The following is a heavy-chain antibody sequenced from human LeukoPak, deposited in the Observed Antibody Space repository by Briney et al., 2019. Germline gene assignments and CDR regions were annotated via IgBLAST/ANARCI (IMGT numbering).Heavy chain of an antibody. Sequence: GGSLRLSCAASGFTFSSYWMSWVRQAPGEGLEWVANIKQDGSEKYYVDSVEGRFTISRDNAKNSLYMQMNSLRAEDTAVYYCARDLRTRYRGSYSDYWGQGTLVTVSS. CDR3: ARDLRTRYRGSYSDY. J-gene: IGHJ4*02. V-gene: IGHV3-7*01. CDR2: IKQDGSEK. CDR1: GFTFSSYW. D-gene: IGHD1-26*01.